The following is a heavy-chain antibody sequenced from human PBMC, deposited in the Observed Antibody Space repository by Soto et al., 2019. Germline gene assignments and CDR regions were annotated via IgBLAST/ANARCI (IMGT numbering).Heavy chain of an antibody. V-gene: IGHV1-2*02. D-gene: IGHD3-22*01. J-gene: IGHJ5*02. Sequence: ASVKVSCKASGYTFTGYCMHWVLQAPGQGLEWMGWINPNSGGTNYAQKFQGRVTMTRDTSISTAYMELSRLRSDDTAVYYCARDNRDYYDSSGYLESWFDPWGQGTLVTVSS. CDR1: GYTFTGYC. CDR2: INPNSGGT. CDR3: ARDNRDYYDSSGYLESWFDP.